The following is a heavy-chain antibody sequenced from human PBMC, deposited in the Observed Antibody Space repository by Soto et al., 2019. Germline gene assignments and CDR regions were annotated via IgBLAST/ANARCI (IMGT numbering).Heavy chain of an antibody. Sequence: QDQLVQSGAEVKKPGSSVKVSCKASGGLFSSYPISWVRQVPGQGLEWMGGIIPVFQTAYYTQRFQGRVTITADEPTNTAYMELSSLISEDTAIFYCARGGSGYTWFNEFWGQGTLVTVSS. V-gene: IGHV1-69*01. D-gene: IGHD3-22*01. CDR2: IIPVFQTA. CDR3: ARGGSGYTWFNEF. J-gene: IGHJ4*02. CDR1: GGLFSSYP.